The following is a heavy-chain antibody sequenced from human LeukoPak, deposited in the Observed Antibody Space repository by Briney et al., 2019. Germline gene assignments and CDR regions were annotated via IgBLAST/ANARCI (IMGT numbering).Heavy chain of an antibody. Sequence: SETLSLTCAVSGGSISSSNWWSWVRQPPGKGLEWIGEIYHSGSTNYNPSLKSRVTISVDKSKNQFSVKLSSVTAADTAVYYCARIQQLVGTFDIWGQGTMVTVSS. CDR2: IYHSGST. CDR3: ARIQQLVGTFDI. V-gene: IGHV4-4*02. CDR1: GGSISSSNW. J-gene: IGHJ3*02. D-gene: IGHD6-13*01.